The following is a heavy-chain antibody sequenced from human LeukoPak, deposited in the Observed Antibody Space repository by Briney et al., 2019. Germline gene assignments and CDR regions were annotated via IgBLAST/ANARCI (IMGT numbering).Heavy chain of an antibody. D-gene: IGHD4-11*01. CDR2: IYPGDSDT. CDR3: ASSTAVTTHYFDF. J-gene: IGHJ4*02. CDR1: GYSFTNFW. Sequence: GESLKISCKGSGYSFTNFWIGWVRQMPGKGLEWMGIIYPGDSDTRYSPSFQGQVTISADKSISTAYLQWRSLKASDTAMYYCASSTAVTTHYFDFWGQGTLVTVSS. V-gene: IGHV5-51*01.